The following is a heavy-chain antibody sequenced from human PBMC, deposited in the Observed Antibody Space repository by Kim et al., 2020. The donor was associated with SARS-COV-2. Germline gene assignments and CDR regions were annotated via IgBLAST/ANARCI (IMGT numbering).Heavy chain of an antibody. Sequence: GGSLRLSCAASGFTFSSYAMSWVRQAPGKGLEWVSAISGSGGSTYYADSVKGRFTISRDNSKNTLYLQMNSLRAEDTAVYYCAKELRFLEWLLSSGSDYYYGMDVWGQGTTVTVSS. J-gene: IGHJ6*02. CDR2: ISGSGGST. V-gene: IGHV3-23*01. D-gene: IGHD3-3*01. CDR1: GFTFSSYA. CDR3: AKELRFLEWLLSSGSDYYYGMDV.